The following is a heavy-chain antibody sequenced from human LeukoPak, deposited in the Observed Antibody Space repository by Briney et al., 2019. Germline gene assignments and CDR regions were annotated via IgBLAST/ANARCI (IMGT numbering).Heavy chain of an antibody. CDR1: GFTFSSYV. V-gene: IGHV3-30*18. CDR2: ISYDGSNK. J-gene: IGHJ6*02. D-gene: IGHD6-13*01. CDR3: AKSIAAAGSYYYGMDV. Sequence: GRSLRLSCAASGFTFSSYVMHWVRQAPGKGLEWVAVISYDGSNKYYADSVKGRFTISRDNSKNTLYLQMNSLRAEDTAVYYCAKSIAAAGSYYYGMDVWGQGTTVTVSS.